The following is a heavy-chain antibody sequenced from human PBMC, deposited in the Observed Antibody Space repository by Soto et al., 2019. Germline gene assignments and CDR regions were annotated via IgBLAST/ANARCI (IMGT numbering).Heavy chain of an antibody. CDR2: INTDGSVA. CDR3: VRDMQLWRLDS. J-gene: IGHJ5*01. V-gene: IGHV3-74*03. Sequence: EVQLVESGGGLVQPGESLRLSCAASGLTFRSYWMHWVRQAPGKGLVWVSRINTDGSVAMYVDSVKGRFTISRDNAKNTLFLHMNSLRAEDTAVYYCVRDMQLWRLDSWGQEPWSPSPQ. D-gene: IGHD2-21*01. CDR1: GLTFRSYW.